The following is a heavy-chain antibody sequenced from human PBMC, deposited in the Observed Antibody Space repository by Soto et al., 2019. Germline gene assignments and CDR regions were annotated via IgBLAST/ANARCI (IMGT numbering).Heavy chain of an antibody. J-gene: IGHJ4*02. V-gene: IGHV1-3*01. CDR2: INAGNSNT. D-gene: IGHD6-13*01. Sequence: ASVKVACKASGYIFTSYVMHCVRQAPGQRLEWMGWINAGNSNTKYSQKFQGRVTITRDTSASTAYMELSSLRSEDTAVYYCARIRSRSSWYSFDYWGQGTLVTSPQ. CDR1: GYIFTSYV. CDR3: ARIRSRSSWYSFDY.